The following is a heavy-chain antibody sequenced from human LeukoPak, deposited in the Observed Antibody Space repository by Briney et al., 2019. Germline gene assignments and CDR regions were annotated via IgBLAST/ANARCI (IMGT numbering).Heavy chain of an antibody. CDR3: ARMGSSWYRGWFDP. D-gene: IGHD6-13*01. CDR2: IYTSGST. J-gene: IGHJ5*02. CDR1: GDSVTTYY. Sequence: PSETLSLTCTVSGDSVTTYYWSWIRQPAGKGLEWIGRIYTSGSTNYNPSLKSRVTMSVDTSKNQFSLKLSSVTAADTAVYYCARMGSSWYRGWFDPWGQGTLVTVSS. V-gene: IGHV4-4*07.